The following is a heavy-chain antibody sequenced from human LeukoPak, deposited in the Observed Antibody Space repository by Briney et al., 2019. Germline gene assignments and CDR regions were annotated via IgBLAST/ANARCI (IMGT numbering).Heavy chain of an antibody. CDR2: IRSKTYGGAT. J-gene: IGHJ4*02. CDR1: GFTFSTYA. CDR3: TREGRGYSYG. D-gene: IGHD5-18*01. Sequence: GGSLRLSCAASGFTFSTYAMSWVRQAPGKGLEWVGFIRSKTYGGATEYAASVKGRFTISRDDSKSIAYLQMNSLKTEDTAVYYCTREGRGYSYGWGQGTLVTVSS. V-gene: IGHV3-49*04.